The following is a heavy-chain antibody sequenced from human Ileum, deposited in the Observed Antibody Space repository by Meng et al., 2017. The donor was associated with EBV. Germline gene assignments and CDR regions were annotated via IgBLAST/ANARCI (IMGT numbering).Heavy chain of an antibody. Sequence: QGQLQGSGPGLVNPSGPLSLTCAVSGGSISVINWWSWVRQSPEKGLEWIGEMSDSGITHYNPSLKSRVTISADKSNNQFSLKLTSVTSADTAVYFCAKNGEKYFEYWGQGTLVTVSS. CDR3: AKNGEKYFEY. V-gene: IGHV4-4*02. J-gene: IGHJ4*02. CDR2: MSDSGIT. CDR1: GGSISVINW.